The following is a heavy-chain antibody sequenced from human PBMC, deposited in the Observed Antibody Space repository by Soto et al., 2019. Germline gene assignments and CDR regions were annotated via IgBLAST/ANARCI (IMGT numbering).Heavy chain of an antibody. CDR2: VYWDDDK. J-gene: IGHJ4*02. Sequence: QITLKESGPTLVKPTQTLTLTCSLSGFSLSTNGVAVGWIRQPPGKALQWLALVYWDDDKRYSPFLRSRLTIIKDTSKNQVVLTMTNMEPEDTATYYCVRSEDAGPGWSLDFWGQGTLVTVSS. V-gene: IGHV2-5*02. CDR1: GFSLSTNGVA. D-gene: IGHD6-19*01. CDR3: VRSEDAGPGWSLDF.